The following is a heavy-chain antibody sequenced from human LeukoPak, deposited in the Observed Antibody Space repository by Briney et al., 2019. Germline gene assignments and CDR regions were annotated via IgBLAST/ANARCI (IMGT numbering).Heavy chain of an antibody. D-gene: IGHD3-10*01. V-gene: IGHV4-34*01. CDR1: GGSFSGYY. J-gene: IGHJ3*02. Sequence: SETLSLTCAVYGGSFSGYYWRWIRQPPGKGLEWIGEINHSGSTNYNPSLKSRVTISVDTSKNQFSLKLSSVTAADTAVYYCASRTMVRGVIIKSFAFDIWGQGTMVTVSS. CDR3: ASRTMVRGVIIKSFAFDI. CDR2: INHSGST.